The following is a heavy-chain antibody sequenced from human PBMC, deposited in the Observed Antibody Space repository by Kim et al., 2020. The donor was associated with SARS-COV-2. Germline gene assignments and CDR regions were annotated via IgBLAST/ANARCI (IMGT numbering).Heavy chain of an antibody. D-gene: IGHD6-6*01. CDR1: GVTVSNAW. CDR2: IKSKTDGGTT. CDR3: TTDRFSYSSSSDYFDY. Sequence: GGERRLSCAASGVTVSNAWMSWVRQAPGKGLEWVGRIKSKTDGGTTDYAAPVKGRFTISRDDSKNTLYLQMNSLKTEDTAVYYCTTDRFSYSSSSDYFDYWGQGTLVTVSS. J-gene: IGHJ4*02. V-gene: IGHV3-15*01.